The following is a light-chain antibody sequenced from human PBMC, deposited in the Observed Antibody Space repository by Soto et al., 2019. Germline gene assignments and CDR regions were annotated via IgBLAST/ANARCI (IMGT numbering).Light chain of an antibody. Sequence: QSALTQPASVSGSPGQSITISCTGTGSDVGGYKYVSWYQQLPGKAPKLMIYDVSYRPSGVYNRFSGSKSGNTASLIISGLQAEDEADYYCSSYASSSLFVFGTGTKVTVL. CDR1: GSDVGGYKY. V-gene: IGLV2-14*01. CDR3: SSYASSSLFV. J-gene: IGLJ1*01. CDR2: DVS.